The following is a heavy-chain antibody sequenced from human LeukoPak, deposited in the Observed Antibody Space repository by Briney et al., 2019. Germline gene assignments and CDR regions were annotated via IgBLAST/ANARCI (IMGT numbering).Heavy chain of an antibody. Sequence: GASVKVSCKASGGTFISYAISWVRQAPGQGLEWMGRIIPILGIANYAQKFQGRVTITADKSTSTPYMELSSLRSEDTAVYYCARMGIAAAGPLWGQGTLVTVSS. V-gene: IGHV1-69*04. J-gene: IGHJ4*02. CDR2: IIPILGIA. CDR3: ARMGIAAAGPL. D-gene: IGHD6-13*01. CDR1: GGTFISYA.